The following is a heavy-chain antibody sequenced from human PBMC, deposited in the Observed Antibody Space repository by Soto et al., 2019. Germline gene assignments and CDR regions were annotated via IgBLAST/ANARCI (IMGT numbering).Heavy chain of an antibody. CDR2: INPSGGST. CDR3: ARADYYHSSGFYYEC. CDR1: GYIFTNHY. J-gene: IGHJ4*02. V-gene: IGHV1-46*01. D-gene: IGHD3-22*01. Sequence: QVQLVQSGAEVKKPGASVKVSCKASGYIFTNHYIHWVRQAPGQGLEWMGIINPSGGSTNYFQKFQRSITMNRDTSTSKVYMELSSLRSEATAVYFRARADYYHSSGFYYECWGQGSLVTVSS.